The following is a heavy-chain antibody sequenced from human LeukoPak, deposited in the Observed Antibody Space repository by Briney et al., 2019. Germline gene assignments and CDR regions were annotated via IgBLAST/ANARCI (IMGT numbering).Heavy chain of an antibody. CDR2: INTNTGNP. J-gene: IGHJ3*02. Sequence: GASVKVSCKASGYIFPSSIMNWVRQAPGQGLEWMGWINTNTGNPTYAQGFTGRFVFSMDTSVTTAYLQISSLKAEDTAVYYCASSPGPRFDHAFDIWGQGTMVTVSS. CDR1: GYIFPSSI. V-gene: IGHV7-4-1*02. CDR3: ASSPGPRFDHAFDI. D-gene: IGHD2-8*02.